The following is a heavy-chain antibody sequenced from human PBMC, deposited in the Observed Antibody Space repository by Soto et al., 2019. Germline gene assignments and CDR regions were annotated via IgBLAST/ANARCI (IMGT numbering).Heavy chain of an antibody. CDR3: VRDTAMTSFYLDL. J-gene: IGHJ2*01. Sequence: QVQLVQSGAEVKKPGASVKVSCKASGYTFTAYGISWVRQAPGQGLEWMGWISAYNGNTNSAQRFQDRVTMTTDTSTNTAYLELRSLRSDDTAVYYCVRDTAMTSFYLDLWGRGTLVTVSS. D-gene: IGHD5-18*01. CDR2: ISAYNGNT. CDR1: GYTFTAYG. V-gene: IGHV1-18*01.